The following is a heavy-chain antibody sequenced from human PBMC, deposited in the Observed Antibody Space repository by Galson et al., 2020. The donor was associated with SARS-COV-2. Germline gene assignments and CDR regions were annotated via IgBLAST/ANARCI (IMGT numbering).Heavy chain of an antibody. CDR3: ARGVAVTFYYNYMDV. J-gene: IGHJ6*03. V-gene: IGHV4-59*02. CDR2: IDYSGTT. CDR1: GGSVSSYF. Sequence: SETLSLTCTVSGGSVSSYFWSWTRQPPGKGLEWIGSIDYSGTTKYNPSLKGRITISIDTSKNQFSLKLNSVTAADTAVYYCARGVAVTFYYNYMDVWGKGTTVAISS. D-gene: IGHD4-17*01.